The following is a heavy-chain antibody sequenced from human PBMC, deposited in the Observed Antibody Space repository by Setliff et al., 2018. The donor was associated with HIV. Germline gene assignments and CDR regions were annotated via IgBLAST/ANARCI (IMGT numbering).Heavy chain of an antibody. J-gene: IGHJ6*03. CDR3: AREIQFSATTYYYYYMDD. CDR1: GYSISSGYY. CDR2: IHHSGTT. Sequence: PSETLSLTCAVSGYSISSGYYWAWIRQSPGKGLDWIGSIHHSGTTYYNPSLKSRVTLSVDTSKNQFSLKVTSVTAADTAVYYCAREIQFSATTYYYYYMDDWGRGTTVTVSS. V-gene: IGHV4-38-2*02. D-gene: IGHD5-18*01.